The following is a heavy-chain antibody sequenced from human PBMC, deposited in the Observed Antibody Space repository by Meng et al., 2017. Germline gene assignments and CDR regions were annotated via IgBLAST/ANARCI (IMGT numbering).Heavy chain of an antibody. CDR1: GFTFSSYE. CDR2: ISSSGSTI. J-gene: IGHJ4*02. D-gene: IGHD3-9*01. CDR3: ARGDYSLRYFDWLYYFDY. Sequence: GGSLRRSCAASGFTFSSYEMNWVRQAPGKGLEWVSYISSSGSTIYYADSVKGRFTISRDNAKNTLYLQMNSLRAEDTAVYYCARGDYSLRYFDWLYYFDYWGQGTLVTVSS. V-gene: IGHV3-48*03.